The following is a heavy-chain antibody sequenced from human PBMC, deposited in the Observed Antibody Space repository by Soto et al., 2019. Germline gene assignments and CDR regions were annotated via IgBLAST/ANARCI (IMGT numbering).Heavy chain of an antibody. CDR3: ARGWSYGGSDCYSDYFDY. CDR2: VYYGGIT. CDR1: GGFSSSYY. D-gene: IGHD2-21*02. Sequence: SETLSLTCTVSGGFSSSYYRPWIRQPPGEELEWVGFVYYGGITNYNPSLESRVTISVNTSEDQFSLKLYPVTAADRAVYYCARGWSYGGSDCYSDYFDYWGQGTPVTVSS. J-gene: IGHJ4*02. V-gene: IGHV4-59*01.